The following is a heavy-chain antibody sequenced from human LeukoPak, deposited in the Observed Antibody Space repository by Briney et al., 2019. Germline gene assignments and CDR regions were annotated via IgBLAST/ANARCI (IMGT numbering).Heavy chain of an antibody. V-gene: IGHV4-39*06. Sequence: SETLSLTCTVSGGSISSSSYYWGWIRQPPGKGLEWIGSIYYSGSTYYNPSLKSRVTISVDTSKNQFPLKLSSVTAADTAVYYCARDGGSGSYYQVWGKGTTVTVSS. D-gene: IGHD3-10*01. CDR1: GGSISSSSYY. CDR3: ARDGGSGSYYQV. J-gene: IGHJ6*04. CDR2: IYYSGST.